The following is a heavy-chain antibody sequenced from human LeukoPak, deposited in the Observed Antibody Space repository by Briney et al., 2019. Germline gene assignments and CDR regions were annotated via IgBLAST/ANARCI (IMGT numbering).Heavy chain of an antibody. Sequence: GSSVKVSCKASGGTFSSYAISWVRQAPGQGLEWMGRIIPILGIANYAQKFQGRVTITADKSTSTAYMELSSLRSEDTAVYYCARDRRSRNLDLIAVAGTSRTGFDYWGQGTLVTVSS. CDR1: GGTFSSYA. CDR3: ARDRRSRNLDLIAVAGTSRTGFDY. D-gene: IGHD6-19*01. CDR2: IIPILGIA. V-gene: IGHV1-69*04. J-gene: IGHJ4*02.